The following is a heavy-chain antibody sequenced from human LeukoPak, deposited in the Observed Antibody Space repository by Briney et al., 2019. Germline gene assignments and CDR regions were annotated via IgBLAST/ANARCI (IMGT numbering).Heavy chain of an antibody. CDR2: ISSSSSTI. CDR3: ARDPPVAGTSSWFDP. D-gene: IGHD6-19*01. J-gene: IGHJ5*02. CDR1: GFTFSSYS. Sequence: GGSLRLSCAASGFTFSSYSMNWVRQAPGKGLEWVSYISSSSSTIYYADSVKGRFNISRDNAKNSLYLQMNSLRDEDTAVYYCARDPPVAGTSSWFDPWGQGTLVTVSS. V-gene: IGHV3-48*02.